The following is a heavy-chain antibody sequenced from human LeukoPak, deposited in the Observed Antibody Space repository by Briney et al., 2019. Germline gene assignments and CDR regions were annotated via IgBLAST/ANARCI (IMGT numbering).Heavy chain of an antibody. J-gene: IGHJ4*02. D-gene: IGHD5-18*01. V-gene: IGHV3-23*01. CDR3: AKVGDSYGFYFDY. CDR2: ISGRAGFT. CDR1: GFTFSDYY. Sequence: TGGSLRLSCAASGFTFSDYYMSWIRQAPGKGLEWVSLISGRAGFTYYADSVKGRFTISRDDSKNTVYLQMNSLETEDTAIYYCAKVGDSYGFYFDYWGQGTLSPSPQ.